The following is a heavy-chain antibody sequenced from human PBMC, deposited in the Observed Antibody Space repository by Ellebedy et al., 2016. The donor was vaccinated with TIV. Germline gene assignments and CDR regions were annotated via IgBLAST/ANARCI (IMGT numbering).Heavy chain of an antibody. CDR1: GFTFSDYG. J-gene: IGHJ4*02. D-gene: IGHD3-10*01. Sequence: GESLKISCVTSGFTFSDYGMHWVRQAPGKGLEWLTVIWYDGRHKFYADSVKGRFTISRDDSKNTMTLQMSSLSADDTALYYCATGFGSRVPYSHFGLWGQGTLVAVSS. V-gene: IGHV3-33*01. CDR3: ATGFGSRVPYSHFGL. CDR2: IWYDGRHK.